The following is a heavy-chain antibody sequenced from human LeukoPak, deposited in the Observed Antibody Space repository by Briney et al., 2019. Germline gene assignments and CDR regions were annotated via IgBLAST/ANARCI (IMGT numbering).Heavy chain of an antibody. CDR1: GFTFSSYG. CDR2: IWYDGSNK. V-gene: IGHV3-33*01. Sequence: PGRSLRLSCAASGFTFSSYGMHWVRQAPGKGLEWVAVIWYDGSNKYYADSVKGRFTISRDNSKNTLYLQMNSLRAEDTAVYYCAREGSTYYDFWSGYPDAFDIWGQGTMVTVSS. CDR3: AREGSTYYDFWSGYPDAFDI. D-gene: IGHD3-3*01. J-gene: IGHJ3*02.